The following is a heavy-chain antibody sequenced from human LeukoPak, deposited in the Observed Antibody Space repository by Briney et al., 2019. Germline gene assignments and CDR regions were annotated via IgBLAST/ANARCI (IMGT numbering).Heavy chain of an antibody. CDR2: IYYDGST. D-gene: IGHD1-14*01. V-gene: IGHV4-59*01. CDR3: ARGSRSGNWYFDL. CDR1: GGSISISY. Sequence: PSETLSLTCTVSGGSISISYWSWIRQPPGKGLEWIGYIYYDGSTSYNPSPKSRVSISVDTSKNQFSLNLSSVTAADTAVYYCARGSRSGNWYFDLWGRGTLVTVSS. J-gene: IGHJ2*01.